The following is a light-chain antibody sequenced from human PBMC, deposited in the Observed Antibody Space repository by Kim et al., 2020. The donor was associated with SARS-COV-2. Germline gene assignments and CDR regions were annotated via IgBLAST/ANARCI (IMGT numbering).Light chain of an antibody. CDR3: QQYNDWLLFT. CDR1: QSVSSK. V-gene: IGKV3-15*01. CDR2: GAS. Sequence: EIVMTQYPDTLSVSPGERATLSCRASQSVSSKLAWYQQKPGQAPRLLIYGASTRATGIPARFSGSGSGTEFTLSISSLQSEDFAVYYCQQYNDWLLFTFGPGTKVDIK. J-gene: IGKJ3*01.